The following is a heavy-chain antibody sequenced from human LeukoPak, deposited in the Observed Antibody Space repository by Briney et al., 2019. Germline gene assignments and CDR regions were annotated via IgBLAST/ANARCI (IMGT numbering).Heavy chain of an antibody. CDR3: ARDGDSSGYYVNFDY. V-gene: IGHV3-74*01. CDR1: GFTFSSYW. D-gene: IGHD3-22*01. CDR2: INSDGSST. Sequence: GGSLRLSCAASGFTFSSYWMHWVRQSPGKGLVWVSRINSDGSSTSYADSVKGRVTISRDNAKNTLYLQMNRLRAEDTAVYYCARDGDSSGYYVNFDYWGQGTLVTVSS. J-gene: IGHJ4*02.